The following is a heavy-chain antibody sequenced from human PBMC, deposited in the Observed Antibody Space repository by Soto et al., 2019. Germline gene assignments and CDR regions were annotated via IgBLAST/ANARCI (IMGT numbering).Heavy chain of an antibody. Sequence: PGGSLRLSCAASGFTFSSYAMSWVRQAPGKGLEWVSAISGSGGSTYYADSVKGRFTISRDNSKNTLYLQMNSLRAEDMAVYYCAMLGYCSSTSCYEDFDYWGQGNLVTVSS. J-gene: IGHJ4*02. V-gene: IGHV3-23*01. CDR1: GFTFSSYA. D-gene: IGHD2-2*01. CDR3: AMLGYCSSTSCYEDFDY. CDR2: ISGSGGST.